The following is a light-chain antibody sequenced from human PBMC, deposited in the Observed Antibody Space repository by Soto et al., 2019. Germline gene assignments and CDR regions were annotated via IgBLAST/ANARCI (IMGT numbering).Light chain of an antibody. CDR3: LLSYRDARV. J-gene: IGLJ3*02. CDR1: TGAVTSGHF. Sequence: QAVVTQEPSLTVSPGGTVTLTCGSSTGAVTSGHFPYWFQQRPGQAPRTLIYDTSNKHSWTPARFSGSLLGGKAALTLSGAQPEDEAEYHCLLSYRDARVFGGGTKLTVL. CDR2: DTS. V-gene: IGLV7-46*01.